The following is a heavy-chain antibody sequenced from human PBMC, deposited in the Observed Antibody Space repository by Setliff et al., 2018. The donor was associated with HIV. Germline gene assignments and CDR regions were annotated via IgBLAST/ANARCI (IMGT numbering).Heavy chain of an antibody. D-gene: IGHD3-3*01. J-gene: IGHJ4*02. CDR2: IHSSGSA. CDR3: ARGGSRITIFGVVIPPDY. Sequence: TSETLSLTCTVSGDSINNYYWNWIRQPAGKGLEWIGRIHSSGSANYSPSLKSRVTISVDTSKNQFSLKLSSVTAADTAVYYCARGGSRITIFGVVIPPDYWGQGTLVTVSS. V-gene: IGHV4-4*07. CDR1: GDSINNYY.